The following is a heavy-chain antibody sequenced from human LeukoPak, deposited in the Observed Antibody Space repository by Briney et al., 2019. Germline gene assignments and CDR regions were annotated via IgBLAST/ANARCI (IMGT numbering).Heavy chain of an antibody. V-gene: IGHV1-2*02. D-gene: IGHD2-2*01. Sequence: ASVKVSCKASGYTFTGYYMHWVRQAPGQGLEWMGWINPNSGGTNYAQKFQGRVTMTRDTSISTAYMELSRLRSDDTAVYYCARAPAAIYWFDPWGQGTLVTDSS. CDR1: GYTFTGYY. CDR2: INPNSGGT. J-gene: IGHJ5*02. CDR3: ARAPAAIYWFDP.